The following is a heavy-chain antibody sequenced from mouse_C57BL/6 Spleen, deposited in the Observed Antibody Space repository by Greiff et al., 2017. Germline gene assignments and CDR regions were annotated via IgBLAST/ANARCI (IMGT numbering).Heavy chain of an antibody. J-gene: IGHJ2*01. CDR1: GYAFSSYW. CDR2: IYPGDGDT. V-gene: IGHV1-80*01. CDR3: ARDYYGSLDY. Sequence: QVQLQQSGAELVKPGASVKISCKASGYAFSSYWMNWVKQRPGKGLEWIGQIYPGDGDTNYNGKFKGKATLTADKSSSTAYMQLSRLTSKDSAVYFCARDYYGSLDYWGQGTTLTVSS. D-gene: IGHD1-1*01.